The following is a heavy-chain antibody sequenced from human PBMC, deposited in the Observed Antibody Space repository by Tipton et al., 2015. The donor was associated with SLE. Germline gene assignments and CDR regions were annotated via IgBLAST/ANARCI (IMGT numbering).Heavy chain of an antibody. CDR2: INHSGST. J-gene: IGHJ4*02. V-gene: IGHV4-34*01. CDR1: GGSFSGYY. Sequence: GLVKPSETLSLTCAVYGGSFSGYYWSWIRQPPGKGLEWIGEINHSGSTNYNPSLKSRVTISVDTSKNQFSRKLSSVTAADTAVYYCVRPTNWGQGTLVTVSS. CDR3: VRPTN.